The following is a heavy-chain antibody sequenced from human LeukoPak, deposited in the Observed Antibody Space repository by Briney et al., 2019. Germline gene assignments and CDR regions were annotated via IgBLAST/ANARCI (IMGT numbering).Heavy chain of an antibody. D-gene: IGHD6-19*01. CDR1: GFTFTDYG. J-gene: IGHJ4*02. CDR2: INWNGGST. CDR3: ARDGRSGWYSDY. Sequence: GGSLRLSCAASGFTFTDYGMSWVRQVPGKGLEWVSGINWNGGSTGYADSVKGRFTISRDNAKNSLYLQMNSLRAEDTALYYCARDGRSGWYSDYWGQGTPVTVSS. V-gene: IGHV3-20*04.